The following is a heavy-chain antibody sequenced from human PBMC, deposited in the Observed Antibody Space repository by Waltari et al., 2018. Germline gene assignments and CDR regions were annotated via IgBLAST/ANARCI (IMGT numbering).Heavy chain of an antibody. CDR1: GYTLTELS. D-gene: IGHD3-22*01. Sequence: QVQLVQSGAEVKKPGASVKVSCKVSGYTLTELSMHWVRQAPGKGLEWMGGFDPEDGETIYAQKFQGRVTMTEDTSTDTAYMELSSLRSEDTAVYYCATAKYYYDSSGHRPNAFDIWGQGTMVTVSS. V-gene: IGHV1-24*01. J-gene: IGHJ3*02. CDR3: ATAKYYYDSSGHRPNAFDI. CDR2: FDPEDGET.